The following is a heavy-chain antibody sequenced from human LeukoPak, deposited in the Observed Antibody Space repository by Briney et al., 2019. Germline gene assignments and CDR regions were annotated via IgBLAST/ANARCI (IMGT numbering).Heavy chain of an antibody. J-gene: IGHJ6*03. V-gene: IGHV3-23*01. Sequence: PGGSLRLSCAASGFTFSSYAMSWVRQAPGKGLEWVSAISGSGGSTYYADSVKGRFTISRDNSKNTLYLQMNSLRAEDTAVYYCARQWEPSYYYMDVWGKGTMVTVSS. CDR3: ARQWEPSYYYMDV. D-gene: IGHD1-26*01. CDR2: ISGSGGST. CDR1: GFTFSSYA.